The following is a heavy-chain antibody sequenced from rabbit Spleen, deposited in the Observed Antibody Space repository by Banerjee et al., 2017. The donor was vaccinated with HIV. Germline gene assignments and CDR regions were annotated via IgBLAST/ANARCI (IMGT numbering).Heavy chain of an antibody. CDR3: ARDLVAVIGWNFNL. D-gene: IGHD1-1*01. CDR2: IDTGSRDFT. Sequence: QSLEESGGDLVKPGASLTLTCTASGFSFSSNDYMCWVRQAPGKGLEWIACIDTGSRDFTYYASWAKGRFTISKTSSTTVTLQMTSLTAADTATYFCARDLVAVIGWNFNLWGPGTLVTVS. V-gene: IGHV1S40*01. CDR1: GFSFSSNDY. J-gene: IGHJ4*01.